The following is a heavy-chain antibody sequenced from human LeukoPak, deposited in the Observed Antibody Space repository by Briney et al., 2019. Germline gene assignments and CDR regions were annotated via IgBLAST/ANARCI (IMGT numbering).Heavy chain of an antibody. Sequence: GGSLRLSCAASGFTFSNFWMSWVRQAPGKGLEWVANIRQDGNEKYYVDSLKGRFTISRDNAKNSVYLQMSSLRAEDTAVYYCAMTTRATIVGVSPLYYWGQGTLVTVSS. CDR1: GFTFSNFW. J-gene: IGHJ4*02. D-gene: IGHD3-3*01. V-gene: IGHV3-7*01. CDR2: IRQDGNEK. CDR3: AMTTRATIVGVSPLYY.